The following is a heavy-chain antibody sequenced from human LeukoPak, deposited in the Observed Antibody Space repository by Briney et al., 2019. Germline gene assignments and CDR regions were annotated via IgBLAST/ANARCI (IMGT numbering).Heavy chain of an antibody. J-gene: IGHJ4*02. V-gene: IGHV3-7*01. Sequence: SGGSLRLSCAASGFTFSSYWMSWVRQAPGKGLEWVANIKQDGSEKYYVDSVKGRFTISRDNAKNSLYLQMNSLRAEDTAVYYCARDRPIDSSGYYSGRYYYFDYWGQGTLVTVSS. CDR2: IKQDGSEK. CDR1: GFTFSSYW. CDR3: ARDRPIDSSGYYSGRYYYFDY. D-gene: IGHD3-22*01.